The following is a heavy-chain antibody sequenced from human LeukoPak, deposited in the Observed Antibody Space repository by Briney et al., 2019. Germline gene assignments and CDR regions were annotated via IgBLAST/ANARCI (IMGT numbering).Heavy chain of an antibody. CDR2: ISAYNGNT. CDR3: ARRVVVPAAPPNYYYYGMDV. V-gene: IGHV1-18*01. CDR1: GYTFTSYG. J-gene: IGHJ6*02. Sequence: GASVKVSCTASGYTFTSYGISWVRPAPGQGLEWMGWISAYNGNTNYAQKLQGRVTMTTDTSTSTAYMELRSLRSDDTAVYYCARRVVVPAAPPNYYYYGMDVWGQGTTVTVSS. D-gene: IGHD2-2*01.